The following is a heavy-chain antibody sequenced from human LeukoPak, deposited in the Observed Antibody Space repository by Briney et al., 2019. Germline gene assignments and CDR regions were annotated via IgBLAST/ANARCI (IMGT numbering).Heavy chain of an antibody. J-gene: IGHJ4*02. D-gene: IGHD3-16*01. CDR2: ISSSSSTI. V-gene: IGHV3-48*01. CDR1: GFTFSSYS. Sequence: GGSLRLSCAASGFTFSSYSMNWVRQAPGKGLEWVSYISSSSSTIYYADSVKGRFTISRDNAKNSLYLQMNSLRAEDTAVYYCARDARGENYWGQGTLVTVST. CDR3: ARDARGENY.